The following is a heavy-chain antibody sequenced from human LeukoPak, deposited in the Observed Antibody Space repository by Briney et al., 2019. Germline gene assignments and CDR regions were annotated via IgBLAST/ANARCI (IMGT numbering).Heavy chain of an antibody. CDR1: GFTFSSYA. Sequence: PGGSLRLSCAASGFTFSSYAMSWVRQAPGKGLEWVSAISGSGGSTYYADSVKGRFTISRDNSKNTLYLQMNSLRAEDTAVYYCAKEPPRYDILAEEFFFYWGQGTLVTVSS. V-gene: IGHV3-23*01. CDR2: ISGSGGST. D-gene: IGHD3-9*01. CDR3: AKEPPRYDILAEEFFFY. J-gene: IGHJ4*02.